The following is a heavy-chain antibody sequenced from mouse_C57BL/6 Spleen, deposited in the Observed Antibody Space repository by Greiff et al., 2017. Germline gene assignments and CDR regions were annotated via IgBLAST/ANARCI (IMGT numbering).Heavy chain of an antibody. V-gene: IGHV5-17*01. Sequence: EVKLMESGGGLVKPGGSLKLSCAASGFTFSDYGMHWVRQAPEKGLEWVAYISSGSSTIYYADTGKGRFTISRDNAKNTLFLQMTSLRTEDTAMYYCARGTTVVASDYWGQGTTLTVSS. CDR1: GFTFSDYG. CDR2: ISSGSSTI. CDR3: ARGTTVVASDY. J-gene: IGHJ2*01. D-gene: IGHD1-1*01.